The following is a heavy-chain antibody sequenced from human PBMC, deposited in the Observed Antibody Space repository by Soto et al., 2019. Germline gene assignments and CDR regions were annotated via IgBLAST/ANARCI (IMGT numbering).Heavy chain of an antibody. V-gene: IGHV3-15*07. D-gene: IGHD3-22*01. CDR3: TPLDWAIVVALTS. CDR2: IKSKTDGGTT. CDR1: GFTFSNAW. Sequence: PGGSLRLSCAASGFTFSNAWMNWVRQAPGKGLEWVGRIKSKTDGGTTDCAAPVKGRFTISRDDSKNTLYLQMNSLKTEDTAVYYCTPLDWAIVVALTSWGQGTLVTVSS. J-gene: IGHJ4*02.